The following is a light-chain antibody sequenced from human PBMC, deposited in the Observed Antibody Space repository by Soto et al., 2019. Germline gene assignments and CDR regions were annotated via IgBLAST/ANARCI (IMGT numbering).Light chain of an antibody. J-gene: IGKJ1*01. CDR3: QQYYNLPWT. Sequence: DIVMTQSPDSLAVSLGERATVNCKSSQSVLSTSNNTNHLAWYQQRPGHPPRLLLTWTSARESGVPDRFSGSGSGTDFTLTISSMQAEDVAVYYCQQYYNLPWTFDQGTKVEIK. V-gene: IGKV4-1*01. CDR1: QSVLSTSNNTNH. CDR2: WTS.